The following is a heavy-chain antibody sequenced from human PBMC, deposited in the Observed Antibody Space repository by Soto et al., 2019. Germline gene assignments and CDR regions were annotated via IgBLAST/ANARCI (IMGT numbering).Heavy chain of an antibody. V-gene: IGHV4-30-2*01. Sequence: SETLSLTCAVSVGSIITGDFSWNWIRQPPGKGLEWVGYIYHEGSTYYNPSLKGRATISVDRSKNYFSLKLSSVTAADTGVYFCARGRSTSGYPNFDPWGQGTLVTVSS. J-gene: IGHJ5*02. CDR1: VGSIITGDFS. D-gene: IGHD3-22*01. CDR2: IYHEGST. CDR3: ARGRSTSGYPNFDP.